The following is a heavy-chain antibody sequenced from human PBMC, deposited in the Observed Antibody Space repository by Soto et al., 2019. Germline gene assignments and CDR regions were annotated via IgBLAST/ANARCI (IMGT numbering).Heavy chain of an antibody. D-gene: IGHD3-9*01. J-gene: IGHJ1*01. Sequence: EVQVVESGGDLVQPGGSLRLSCAVSGFTGSYMTWVRQAPGKGLAWVSFIHSDGNTFYADSVKGRFSISRDSSKNTVSLQMSSLRAEDTAVYYCAAGLANAKIQHWGQGTRVTVSS. CDR3: AAGLANAKIQH. V-gene: IGHV3-66*01. CDR2: IHSDGNT. CDR1: GFTGSY.